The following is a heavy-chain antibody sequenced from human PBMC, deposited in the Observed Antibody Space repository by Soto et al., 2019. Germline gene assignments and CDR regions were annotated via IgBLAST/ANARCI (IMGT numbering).Heavy chain of an antibody. CDR2: IYYSGST. CDR1: GGSISSYY. D-gene: IGHD3-22*01. Sequence: PSETLSLTCTVSGGSISSYYWSWIRQPPGKGLEWIGYIYYSGSTNYNPSLKSRVTISVDTSKNQFSLKLSSVTAADTAVYYCARHPTCDSSGYCVNWGQGTLVTVSS. J-gene: IGHJ4*02. V-gene: IGHV4-59*08. CDR3: ARHPTCDSSGYCVN.